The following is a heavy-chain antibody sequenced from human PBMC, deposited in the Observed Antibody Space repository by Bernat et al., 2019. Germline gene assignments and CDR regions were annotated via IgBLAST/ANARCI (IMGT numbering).Heavy chain of an antibody. Sequence: QITLKESGSTLVKPTETLTLTCTFSGFSLTTSGEAVGWIRQPPGKALEWLALIYWDDDNRYSTSLRSRLTITKDTSKNQVVLTMTNVDPVDTATYYCAPKWSDLLSSPLRDAFDIWGQGTLVIVSS. J-gene: IGHJ3*02. CDR3: APKWSDLLSSPLRDAFDI. D-gene: IGHD3-9*01. CDR1: GFSLTTSGEA. V-gene: IGHV2-5*02. CDR2: IYWDDDN.